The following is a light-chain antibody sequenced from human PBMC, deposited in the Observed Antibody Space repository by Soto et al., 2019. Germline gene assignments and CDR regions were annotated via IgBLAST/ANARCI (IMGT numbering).Light chain of an antibody. J-gene: IGKJ2*01. CDR2: KAS. CDR3: QQYNSYSYT. Sequence: DIQMTQSPSTLSASVGARVTITCRASQSMSSWLAWYQQKPGKATKLLIYKASSLESGVPSRFSGSGSETEFTLTISSLQPDDFATYYCQQYNSYSYTFGQGTKLEIK. V-gene: IGKV1-5*03. CDR1: QSMSSW.